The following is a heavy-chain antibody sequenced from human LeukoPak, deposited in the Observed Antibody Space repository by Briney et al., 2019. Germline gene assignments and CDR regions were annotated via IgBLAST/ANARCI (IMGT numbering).Heavy chain of an antibody. CDR3: ARHYSSGYYYYYMDV. CDR2: IYTSGST. CDR1: GGSISSYY. V-gene: IGHV4-4*09. D-gene: IGHD3-22*01. J-gene: IGHJ6*03. Sequence: PSETLSLTCTVSGGSISSYYWTRIRQPPGKGLEWIGYIYTSGSTNYNPSLKSRVTISVDTSKNQFSLELSSVTAADTAVYHCARHYSSGYYYYYMDVWGKGTTVTVSS.